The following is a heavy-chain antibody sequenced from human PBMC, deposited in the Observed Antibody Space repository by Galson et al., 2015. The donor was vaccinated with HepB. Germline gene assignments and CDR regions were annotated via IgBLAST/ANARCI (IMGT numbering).Heavy chain of an antibody. D-gene: IGHD3-22*01. V-gene: IGHV1-46*04. J-gene: IGHJ3*02. CDR1: GYTFTSYY. Sequence: SVKVSCKASGYTFTSYYMHWVRQAPGQGLEWMGIINPSGGSTSYAQKLQGRVTMTRDTSTSTVYMELSSLRSEDTAVYYCARGDSDSSGYYQTDAFDIWGQGTMVTVSS. CDR2: INPSGGST. CDR3: ARGDSDSSGYYQTDAFDI.